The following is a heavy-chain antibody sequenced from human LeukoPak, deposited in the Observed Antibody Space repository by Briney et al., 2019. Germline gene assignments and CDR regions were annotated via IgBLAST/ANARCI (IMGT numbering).Heavy chain of an antibody. J-gene: IGHJ6*03. CDR3: ARGREVYYMDV. CDR1: GGSISRSGYY. Sequence: SETLSLTCIVSGGSISRSGYYWAWIRQPPGKGLEWIGEINHSGSTNYNPSLKSRVTISVDTSKNQFSLKLSSVTAADTAVYYCARGREVYYMDVWGKGTTVTVSS. V-gene: IGHV4-39*07. CDR2: INHSGST.